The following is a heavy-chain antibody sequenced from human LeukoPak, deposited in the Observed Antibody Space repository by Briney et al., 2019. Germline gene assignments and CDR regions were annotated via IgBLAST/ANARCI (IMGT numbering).Heavy chain of an antibody. Sequence: GRSLRLSCAASGFTFDDYAMHWVRQAPGKGLEWVSGISWNSGSIGCADSVKGRFTISRDNAKNSLYLQMDSLRAEDTALYYCAKDGSYDFWSGYYLNWGQGTLVTVSS. CDR3: AKDGSYDFWSGYYLN. D-gene: IGHD3-3*01. CDR1: GFTFDDYA. CDR2: ISWNSGSI. J-gene: IGHJ4*02. V-gene: IGHV3-9*01.